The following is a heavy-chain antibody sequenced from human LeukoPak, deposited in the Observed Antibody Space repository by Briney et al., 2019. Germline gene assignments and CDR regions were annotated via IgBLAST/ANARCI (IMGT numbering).Heavy chain of an antibody. CDR3: ARGLHSTSRSLDV. CDR1: GGSISSGGYS. Sequence: SQTLSLTCAVSGGSISSGGYSWSWIRQPPGKGLEWIGYIYHSGSTYYNPSLKSRVTISVDRSKNQFSLKLSSVTAADTAVYYCARGLHSTSRSLDVWGKGITVTVSS. CDR2: IYHSGST. J-gene: IGHJ6*04. D-gene: IGHD5/OR15-5a*01. V-gene: IGHV4-30-2*01.